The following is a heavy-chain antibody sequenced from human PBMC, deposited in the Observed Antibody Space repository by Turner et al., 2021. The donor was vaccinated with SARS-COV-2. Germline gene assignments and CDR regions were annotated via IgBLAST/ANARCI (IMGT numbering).Heavy chain of an antibody. CDR1: GLTVSSNY. Sequence: EVQLVESVGGLVLPVGYLRLSCAASGLTVSSNYMSWVRQAPGKGLEWVSVIYSGGSTFYADSVKGRFTISRHKSKNTLYLQLNSLRAEDTAVYYCARDLGPYGMDVWGQGTTVTVSS. J-gene: IGHJ6*02. V-gene: IGHV3-53*04. CDR3: ARDLGPYGMDV. CDR2: IYSGGST.